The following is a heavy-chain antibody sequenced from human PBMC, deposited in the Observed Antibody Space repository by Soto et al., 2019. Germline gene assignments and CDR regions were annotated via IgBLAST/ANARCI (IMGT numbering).Heavy chain of an antibody. J-gene: IGHJ6*03. D-gene: IGHD3-10*01. Sequence: QVQLQQWGAGLLKPSETLSLTCAVYGGSFSGYQWTWIRQTPGKGLEWIGEIKDTGNINYNPSLKSRFTIFIDTPKKQISLKLTSVTAADTAVYYCARGLILWFGELSRRGGYYYCMDVWGKGTTVTVSS. CDR1: GGSFSGYQ. V-gene: IGHV4-34*01. CDR3: ARGLILWFGELSRRGGYYYCMDV. CDR2: IKDTGNI.